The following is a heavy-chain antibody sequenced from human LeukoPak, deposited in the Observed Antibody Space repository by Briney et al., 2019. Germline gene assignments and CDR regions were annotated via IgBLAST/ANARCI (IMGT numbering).Heavy chain of an antibody. CDR1: GFTFSSYW. CDR2: IDQDGSGK. D-gene: IGHD3-3*01. CDR3: AGGPGFLIDC. J-gene: IGHJ4*02. Sequence: GGSLRLSCVTSGFTFSSYWMSWVRQTPGKGLEWVANIDQDGSGKNYVDSVKGRLTISRDNAKNLLFLQMNSLRPEDTAVHYCAGGPGFLIDCWGQGTLVTVSS. V-gene: IGHV3-7*01.